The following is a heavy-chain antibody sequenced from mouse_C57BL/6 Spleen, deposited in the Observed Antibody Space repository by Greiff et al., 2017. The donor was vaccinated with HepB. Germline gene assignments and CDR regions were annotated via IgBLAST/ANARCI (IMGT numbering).Heavy chain of an antibody. V-gene: IGHV1-81*01. CDR3: ARGGYSNYFDY. D-gene: IGHD2-5*01. J-gene: IGHJ2*01. Sequence: QVQLQQSGAELARPGASVKLSCKASGYTFTSYGISWVKQRTGQGLEWIGEIYPRSGNTYYNEKFKGKATLTADKSSSTAYMELRSLKSEDSAVYFCARGGYSNYFDYWGQGTTLTVSS. CDR1: GYTFTSYG. CDR2: IYPRSGNT.